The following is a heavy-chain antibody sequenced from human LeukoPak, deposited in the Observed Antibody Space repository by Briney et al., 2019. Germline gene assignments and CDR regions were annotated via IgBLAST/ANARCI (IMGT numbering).Heavy chain of an antibody. CDR1: GFTFTTYA. CDR2: ISNSGDST. V-gene: IGHV3-23*01. J-gene: IGHJ4*02. D-gene: IGHD2-2*01. Sequence: GGSLRFSCAASGFTFTTYAMSWVRQAPGEGLEWVSGISNSGDSTYYSDSLKGRFTISRDNSKNTLHLQMSNLRADDTALYYCVKDRCDGTTCPEVWGQGTLVTVSS. CDR3: VKDRCDGTTCPEV.